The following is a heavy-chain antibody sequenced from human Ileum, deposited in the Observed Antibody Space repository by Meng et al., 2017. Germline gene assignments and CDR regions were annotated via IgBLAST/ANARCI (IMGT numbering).Heavy chain of an antibody. D-gene: IGHD1-7*01. CDR3: ARGVGNYYIVY. J-gene: IGHJ4*02. CDR1: GFTFSSFS. Sequence: GESLKISCAASGFTFSSFSMNWVRQAPGKGLEWVSSISSSSTYIDYADSVKGRFTISRDNAKNSLYLQMNSLRAEDTAVYYCARGVGNYYIVYWGQGALVTVS. V-gene: IGHV3-21*01. CDR2: ISSSSTYI.